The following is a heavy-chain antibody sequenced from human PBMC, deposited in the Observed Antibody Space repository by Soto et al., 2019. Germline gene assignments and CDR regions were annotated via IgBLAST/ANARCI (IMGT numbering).Heavy chain of an antibody. CDR2: INAGNGNT. V-gene: IGHV1-3*01. CDR3: ARDAETDAFDI. Sequence: ASVKVSCKASGYTFTSYGISWVRQAPGQRLEWMGWINAGNGNTKYSQKFQGRVTITRDTSASTAYMELSSLRSEDTAVYYCARDAETDAFDIWGQGTMVTVSS. CDR1: GYTFTSYG. J-gene: IGHJ3*02.